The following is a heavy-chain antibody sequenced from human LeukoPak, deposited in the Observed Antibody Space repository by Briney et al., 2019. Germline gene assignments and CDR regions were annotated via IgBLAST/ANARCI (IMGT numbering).Heavy chain of an antibody. D-gene: IGHD6-13*01. Sequence: GGSLRLSCAASGFTFSSYAMHWVRQAPGKGLEWVAVISYDGSNKYYADSVKGRFTISRDNSKNTLYLQMNSLRAEDTAVYYCARDGGAAAVGYYYYMDVWGKGTTVTVSS. CDR3: ARDGGAAAVGYYYYMDV. J-gene: IGHJ6*03. V-gene: IGHV3-30-3*01. CDR2: ISYDGSNK. CDR1: GFTFSSYA.